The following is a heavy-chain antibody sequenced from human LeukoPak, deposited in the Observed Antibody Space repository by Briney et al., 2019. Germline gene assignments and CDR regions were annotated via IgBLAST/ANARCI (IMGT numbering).Heavy chain of an antibody. J-gene: IGHJ4*02. Sequence: PGRSLRLSCAASGFTFSSYGMHWVRLAPGKGLEWVAVISYDGSNKYYADSVKGRFTISRDNSKNTLYLQMNSLRAEDTAVYYCAKDLTGMVRGEGAFDYWGQGTLVTVSS. V-gene: IGHV3-30*18. D-gene: IGHD3-10*01. CDR1: GFTFSSYG. CDR3: AKDLTGMVRGEGAFDY. CDR2: ISYDGSNK.